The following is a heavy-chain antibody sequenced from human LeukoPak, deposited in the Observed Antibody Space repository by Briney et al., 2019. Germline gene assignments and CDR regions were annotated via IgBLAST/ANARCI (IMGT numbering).Heavy chain of an antibody. Sequence: GGSLRLSCAASGFTFSSYGMHWVRQAPGKGLEYVSAISSNGGSTYYATSVKGRFAISRDNSKNTLYLQMGSLRSEDTAVYFCARDELGFDYWGRGALVTVSS. D-gene: IGHD6-13*01. J-gene: IGHJ4*02. CDR2: ISSNGGST. V-gene: IGHV3-64*01. CDR1: GFTFSSYG. CDR3: ARDELGFDY.